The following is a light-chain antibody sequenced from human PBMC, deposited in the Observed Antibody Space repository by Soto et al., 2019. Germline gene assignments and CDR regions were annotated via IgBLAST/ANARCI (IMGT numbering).Light chain of an antibody. V-gene: IGKV3-20*01. CDR2: GAS. CDR3: QQYGSSPPWT. Sequence: EIVLTQSPGTLSLSPGERATLSCRASQSVSSTYLAWYQQKPGQAPRLLFYGASSRATDIPDRFSGSGPGTDFTLTISRLEPEDFAVYYCQQYGSSPPWTFGQGTKVDIK. CDR1: QSVSSTY. J-gene: IGKJ1*01.